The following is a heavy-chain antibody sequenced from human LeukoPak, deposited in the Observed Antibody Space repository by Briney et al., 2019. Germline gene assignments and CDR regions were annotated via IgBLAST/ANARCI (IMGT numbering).Heavy chain of an antibody. D-gene: IGHD3-22*01. CDR3: ARNDRYYYDSSGYSNFDY. Sequence: PSETLSLTCTVSGGSIRSGDYYWSWIRQPPGKGLEWIGYIYYSGSTYYNPSLKSRVTISVDTSKNQFSLKLSSVTAADTAVYYCARNDRYYYDSSGYSNFDYWGQGTLVTVSS. CDR1: GGSIRSGDYY. J-gene: IGHJ4*02. V-gene: IGHV4-30-4*08. CDR2: IYYSGST.